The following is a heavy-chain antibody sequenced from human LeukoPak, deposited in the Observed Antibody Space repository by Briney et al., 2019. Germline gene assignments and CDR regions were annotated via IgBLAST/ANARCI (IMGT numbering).Heavy chain of an antibody. Sequence: SQTLSLTCTVSGGSISSSGYSWSWIRQPPGKGLEYIGYIYHSGNTYYNPSLKSRVTMSVDRSKNQFSLKLSSVTAADTAVYYCARVSTATSTYWFDPWGQETLVTVSS. J-gene: IGHJ5*02. V-gene: IGHV4-30-2*01. CDR2: IYHSGNT. D-gene: IGHD5-18*01. CDR3: ARVSTATSTYWFDP. CDR1: GGSISSSGYS.